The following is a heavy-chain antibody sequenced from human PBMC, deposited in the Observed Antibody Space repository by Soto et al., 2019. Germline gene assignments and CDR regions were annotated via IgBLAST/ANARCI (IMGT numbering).Heavy chain of an antibody. CDR3: AKLRTISGSGIDC. J-gene: IGHJ4*02. CDR2: ISASGDNK. Sequence: PGGSLRLSCAASEFTFDNYAMSWVRQAPGKGLEWVSSISASGDNKYYADSVKGQFTISRDNSKKTLYLQMNSLRAEDTAIYHCAKLRTISGSGIDCWGQGTLVTVSS. V-gene: IGHV3-23*01. D-gene: IGHD3-3*02. CDR1: EFTFDNYA.